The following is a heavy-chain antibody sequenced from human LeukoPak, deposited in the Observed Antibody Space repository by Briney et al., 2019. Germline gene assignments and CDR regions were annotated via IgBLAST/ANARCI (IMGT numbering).Heavy chain of an antibody. Sequence: GGSLRLSCAASGFTFSSYEMNWVRQAPGRGLEWVSYISSSGSTIYYADSVKGRFTISRDNAKNSLYQQMNSLRAEDTAVYYCAPDYGDYAPVDWGQGTLVTVSS. J-gene: IGHJ4*02. CDR3: APDYGDYAPVD. CDR1: GFTFSSYE. V-gene: IGHV3-48*03. CDR2: ISSSGSTI. D-gene: IGHD4-17*01.